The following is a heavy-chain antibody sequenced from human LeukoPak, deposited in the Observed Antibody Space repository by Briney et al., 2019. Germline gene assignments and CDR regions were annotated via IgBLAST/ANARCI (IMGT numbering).Heavy chain of an antibody. CDR1: GGSISSSSYY. J-gene: IGHJ4*02. CDR3: ARQGGAFDY. Sequence: TSSETLSLTCTVSGGSISSSSYYWGWIRQPPGKGPEWIGSIYYSGSTYYNPSLKSRVTISVDTSKNQFSLKLSSVTATDTAVYYCARQGGAFDYWGQGTLVTVSS. CDR2: IYYSGST. D-gene: IGHD3-16*01. V-gene: IGHV4-39*01.